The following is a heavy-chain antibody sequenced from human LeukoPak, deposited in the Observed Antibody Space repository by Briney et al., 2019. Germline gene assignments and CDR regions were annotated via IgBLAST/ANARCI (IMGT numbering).Heavy chain of an antibody. CDR3: ARGERQRGMQLWIFDY. CDR2: INHSGRT. Sequence: SETLSLTCAVYGGSLSGFYWSWIRQPPGKGLQWIGEINHSGRTKYNPSLKSRVTISIYKSKDQFSLKLSSVAAADTSVCYCARGERQRGMQLWIFDYWGQGTLVTVSS. D-gene: IGHD5-18*01. V-gene: IGHV4-34*01. J-gene: IGHJ4*02. CDR1: GGSLSGFY.